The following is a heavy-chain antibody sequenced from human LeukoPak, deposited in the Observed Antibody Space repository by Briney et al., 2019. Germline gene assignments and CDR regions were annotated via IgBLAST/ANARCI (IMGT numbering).Heavy chain of an antibody. CDR3: ASSGDYDRDWFDP. J-gene: IGHJ5*02. Sequence: ASVKVSCKASGYTFTSYGISWVRQAPGQGLEWMGWISAYNGNTNYAQKLQGRVTMTADTSTSTAYMEPRSLRSDDTAVYYCASSGDYDRDWFDPWGQGTLVTVSS. CDR2: ISAYNGNT. D-gene: IGHD4-17*01. CDR1: GYTFTSYG. V-gene: IGHV1-18*01.